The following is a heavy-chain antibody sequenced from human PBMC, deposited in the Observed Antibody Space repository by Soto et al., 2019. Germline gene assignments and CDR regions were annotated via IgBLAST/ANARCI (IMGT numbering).Heavy chain of an antibody. CDR2: INPNSGGT. D-gene: IGHD3-16*01. CDR1: GYTFTGYY. Sequence: ASVEVSCRASGYTFTGYYMHWVRQAPGQGLEWMGWINPNSGGTNYAQKFQGWVTMTRDTSISTAYMELSRLRSDDTAVYYCARDLRAGAFDIWGQGTMVTVSS. V-gene: IGHV1-2*04. CDR3: ARDLRAGAFDI. J-gene: IGHJ3*02.